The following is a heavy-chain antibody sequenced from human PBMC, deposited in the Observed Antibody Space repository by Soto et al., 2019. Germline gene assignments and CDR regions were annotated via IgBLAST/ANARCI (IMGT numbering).Heavy chain of an antibody. V-gene: IGHV3-23*01. J-gene: IGHJ6*02. CDR3: ATYGVYAIGGGYYYGMDV. CDR2: ISGSGGST. CDR1: GFTFSSYA. D-gene: IGHD2-8*01. Sequence: PGGSLRLSCAASGFTFSSYAMSWVRQAPGKGLEWVSAISGSGGSTYYADSVKGRFTISRDNSKNTLYLQMNSLRAEDTAVYYCATYGVYAIGGGYYYGMDVWGQGTTVTVSS.